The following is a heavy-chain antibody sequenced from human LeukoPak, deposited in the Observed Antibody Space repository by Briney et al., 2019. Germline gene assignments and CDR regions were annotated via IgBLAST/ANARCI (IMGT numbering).Heavy chain of an antibody. Sequence: GGSLRLSCAGSGFTFRGYWIHWVRQVPGKGLVWVSRINGDGSSATYADSVKGRFTISRDDAKNTVYLQMNNLRAEDTALYYCARDQYYQLLLWGQGSLVTVSP. CDR2: INGDGSSA. CDR3: ARDQYYQLLL. D-gene: IGHD2-2*01. J-gene: IGHJ4*02. CDR1: GFTFRGYW. V-gene: IGHV3-74*03.